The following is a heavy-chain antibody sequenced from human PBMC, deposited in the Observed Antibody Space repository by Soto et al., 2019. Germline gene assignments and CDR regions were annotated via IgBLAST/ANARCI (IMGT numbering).Heavy chain of an antibody. V-gene: IGHV4-31*03. D-gene: IGHD2-2*01. J-gene: IGHJ4*02. Sequence: PSETLSLTCTVSGGSISSGGYYWSWIRQHPGKGLEWIGYIYYSGSTYYNPSLKSRVTISVDTSKNQFSLKLSSVTAADTAVYYCAREGGHWDIVVVPAAPGLVSFDYWGQGTLVTVSS. CDR3: AREGGHWDIVVVPAAPGLVSFDY. CDR1: GGSISSGGYY. CDR2: IYYSGST.